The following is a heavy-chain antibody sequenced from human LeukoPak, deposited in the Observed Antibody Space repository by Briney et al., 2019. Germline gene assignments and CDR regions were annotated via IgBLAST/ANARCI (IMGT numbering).Heavy chain of an antibody. D-gene: IGHD4-17*01. V-gene: IGHV3-9*01. CDR1: GFTFDDYA. CDR2: ISWNSGSI. Sequence: GRSLRLSCAASGFTFDDYAMHWVRQAPGKGLEWVSGISWNSGSIGYADSVKGRFTISRDNAKNSLYLQMNSLRAGDTAVYYCARAGEYGDYYFDYWGQGTLVTVSS. CDR3: ARAGEYGDYYFDY. J-gene: IGHJ4*02.